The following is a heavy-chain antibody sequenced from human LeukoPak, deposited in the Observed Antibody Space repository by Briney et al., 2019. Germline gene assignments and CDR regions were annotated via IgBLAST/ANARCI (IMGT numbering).Heavy chain of an antibody. J-gene: IGHJ4*02. CDR1: GFTFSCYG. V-gene: IGHV3-23*01. Sequence: GGSLRLSCAASGFTFSCYGMHWVRQAPGKGLEWVSAISGSGGSTYYADSVKGRFTISRDNSKNTLYLQMNSLRAEDTAVYYCANGLSGHEFSHFYYRGQGTLVTGSS. D-gene: IGHD5-12*01. CDR3: ANGLSGHEFSHFYY. CDR2: ISGSGGST.